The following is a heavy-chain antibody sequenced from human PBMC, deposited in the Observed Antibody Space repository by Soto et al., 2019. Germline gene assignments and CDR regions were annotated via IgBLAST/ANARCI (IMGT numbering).Heavy chain of an antibody. D-gene: IGHD2-21*02. CDR3: AKWVTATLSPYYWDY. CDR2: ISGSGGST. J-gene: IGHJ4*02. CDR1: GFTFSSYA. Sequence: EVQLLESGGGLVQPGGSLRLSCAASGFTFSSYAMSWVRQAPGKGLEWVSAISGSGGSTYYADSVKGRFTISRDNSKNTLYRQMNSLRAEDTAVYYCAKWVTATLSPYYWDYWGQGTLVTVSS. V-gene: IGHV3-23*01.